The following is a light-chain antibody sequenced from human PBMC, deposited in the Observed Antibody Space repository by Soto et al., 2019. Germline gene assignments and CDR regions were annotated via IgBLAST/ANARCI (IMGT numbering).Light chain of an antibody. J-gene: IGLJ1*01. V-gene: IGLV2-14*01. CDR3: SSYTSSSTFYV. Sequence: QSALTQPASVSGSLGQSITISCTGTSSDVGGYNYVSWYQQHPGKAPKLMIYDVSNRPSGVSNRFSGSKSGNTASLTISGLQAEDEADYYCSSYTSSSTFYVFATGTKVTVL. CDR1: SSDVGGYNY. CDR2: DVS.